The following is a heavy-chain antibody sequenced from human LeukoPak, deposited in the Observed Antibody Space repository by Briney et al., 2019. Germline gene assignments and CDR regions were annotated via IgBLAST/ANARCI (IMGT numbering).Heavy chain of an antibody. V-gene: IGHV4-38-2*02. CDR2: IYHSGST. J-gene: IGHJ5*02. CDR1: AYSISSGYY. Sequence: SETLSLTCTVSAYSISSGYYWGWIRQPPGKRLEWIGSIYHSGSTYYNSSLQSRVTISVDTSKDQFSLKLSSVTAADTAMYYCARVPGPNWFDPWGQGTLVTVSS. CDR3: ARVPGPNWFDP.